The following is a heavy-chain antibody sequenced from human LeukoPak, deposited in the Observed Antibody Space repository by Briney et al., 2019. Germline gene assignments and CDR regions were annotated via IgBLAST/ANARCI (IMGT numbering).Heavy chain of an antibody. Sequence: SETPSLTCTVSGGSISSSSYYWGWIRQPPGKGLEWIGSIYYSGSTYYNPSLKSRVTISVDTSKNQFSLKLTSVTAADTAVYYCARLARRVRGLSYYYYGMDVWGQGTTVTVSS. D-gene: IGHD3-10*01. V-gene: IGHV4-39*01. CDR1: GGSISSSSYY. CDR3: ARLARRVRGLSYYYYGMDV. J-gene: IGHJ6*02. CDR2: IYYSGST.